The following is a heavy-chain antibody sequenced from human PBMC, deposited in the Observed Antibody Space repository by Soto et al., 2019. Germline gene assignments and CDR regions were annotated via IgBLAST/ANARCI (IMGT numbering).Heavy chain of an antibody. CDR1: GFIFSGSA. CDR3: IRGGSPYYYDY. V-gene: IGHV3-73*01. Sequence: GGSLRLSCAASGFIFSGSAVHWVRQASGKGLEWVGRILSKAGNYATAYPASMKGRFTTSRDDSENTAFLQMNSLKTVYTAVYYCIRGGSPYYYDYWGQVTLVTVSS. CDR2: ILSKAGNYAT. J-gene: IGHJ4*02.